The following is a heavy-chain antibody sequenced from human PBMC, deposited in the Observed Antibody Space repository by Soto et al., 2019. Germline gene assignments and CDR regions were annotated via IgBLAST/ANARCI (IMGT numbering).Heavy chain of an antibody. CDR1: GFTFDDYA. Sequence: PGGSLRLSCAASGFTFDDYAMHWVRQAPGKGLEWVSGISWNSGSIGYVDSVKGRFTISRDNAKNSLYLQMNSLRAEDTALYYCAKDMGSSGYYSNWFDPWGQGTLVTVSS. J-gene: IGHJ5*02. V-gene: IGHV3-9*01. CDR3: AKDMGSSGYYSNWFDP. D-gene: IGHD3-22*01. CDR2: ISWNSGSI.